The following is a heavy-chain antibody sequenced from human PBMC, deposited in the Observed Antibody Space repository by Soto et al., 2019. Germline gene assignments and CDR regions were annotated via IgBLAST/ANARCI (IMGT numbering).Heavy chain of an antibody. D-gene: IGHD6-13*01. CDR2: ISGASTSI. CDR3: AKGKAPRSLDASNWYALDY. V-gene: IGHV3-21*01. J-gene: IGHJ4*02. CDR1: GFAFSTYS. Sequence: EVQLVESGGDLVNPGGSLRLSCAASGFAFSTYSMNWVRQAPGKGLEWVSSISGASTSIFHADSVKGRFTISRDNVKRLLYLQMDSVRAEDTAMYYCAKGKAPRSLDASNWYALDYWGQGTLVTVSS.